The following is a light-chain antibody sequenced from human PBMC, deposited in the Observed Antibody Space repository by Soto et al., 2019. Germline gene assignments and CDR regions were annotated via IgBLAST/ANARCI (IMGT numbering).Light chain of an antibody. CDR1: SNTIGGYNV. Sequence: QSLLTQPASVSGSPGQSITISCTGTSNTIGGYNVVSWYQQHPGTAPKVIIYEGIKRPSGVSNRFSGSISGSTASLTISGLQDEDEADYYCCSYVGAPTYVFGTGTKVTVL. CDR3: CSYVGAPTYV. J-gene: IGLJ1*01. CDR2: EGI. V-gene: IGLV2-23*01.